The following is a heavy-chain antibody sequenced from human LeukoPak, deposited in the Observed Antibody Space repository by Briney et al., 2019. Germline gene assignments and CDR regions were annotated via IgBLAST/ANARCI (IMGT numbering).Heavy chain of an antibody. D-gene: IGHD3-16*01. CDR2: INPSGGTT. Sequence: ASVKVSCKASGYTFTTYYMHWVRQAPGQGLEWMGIINPSGGTTIYVQKFQGRVTVTRDMSTSTVYMELSSLRSEDTAVYYCARGGGRSTEGGVWYYYYYMDVWGKGTTVTVSS. CDR1: GYTFTTYY. J-gene: IGHJ6*03. CDR3: ARGGGRSTEGGVWYYYYYMDV. V-gene: IGHV1-46*01.